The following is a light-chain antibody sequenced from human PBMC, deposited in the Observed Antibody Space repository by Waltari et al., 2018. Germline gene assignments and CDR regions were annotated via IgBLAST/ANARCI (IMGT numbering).Light chain of an antibody. J-gene: IGKJ4*01. CDR3: QQYGSPPLT. CDR1: QSLLHSNGRNY. V-gene: IGKV2-28*01. CDR2: LGS. Sequence: DIVMTQSPLSLPVTPGEPASISCRSSQSLLHSNGRNYLNWYLQKPGQSPQVLIYLGSNRAAGVPDRFSGSGSGTDFTLTISRLEPEDFAVFYCQQYGSPPLTFGGVTKVEIK.